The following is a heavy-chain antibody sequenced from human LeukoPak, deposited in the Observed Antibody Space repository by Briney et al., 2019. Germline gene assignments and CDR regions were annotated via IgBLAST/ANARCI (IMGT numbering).Heavy chain of an antibody. CDR3: ARGQGITMIVWANDAFDI. D-gene: IGHD3-22*01. CDR2: MNPNSGNT. Sequence: GASVKVSCKASGYTFTSYDINWVRQATGQGLEWMGWMNPNSGNTGYAQKFQGRVTMTRNTSISTAYMDLSNLRSEDTAVYYCARGQGITMIVWANDAFDIWGQGTMVTVSS. J-gene: IGHJ3*02. CDR1: GYTFTSYD. V-gene: IGHV1-8*01.